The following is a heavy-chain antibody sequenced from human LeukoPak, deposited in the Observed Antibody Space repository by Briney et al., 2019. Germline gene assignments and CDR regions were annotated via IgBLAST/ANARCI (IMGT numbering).Heavy chain of an antibody. V-gene: IGHV4-59*08. J-gene: IGHJ4*02. Sequence: SETLSLTCTVSGASISIDYWTWIRQPPGMGLEWIGYIYYSGSTNYNPSLKSRVTMSVDTSKNQVSLKLSSVTAADTAVYFCTRLLHDSRGYYYFDYWGQGTLATVSS. CDR1: GASISIDY. CDR3: TRLLHDSRGYYYFDY. D-gene: IGHD3-22*01. CDR2: IYYSGST.